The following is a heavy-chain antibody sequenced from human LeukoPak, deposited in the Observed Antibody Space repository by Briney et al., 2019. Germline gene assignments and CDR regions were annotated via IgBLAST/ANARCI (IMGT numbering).Heavy chain of an antibody. Sequence: SQTLSLTCTVSGVSISSGDYYWSWIRQPPGKGLEWTGYIYYSGSTNYNPSLKSRVTISVDTSKNQFSLKLSSVTAAGTAVYYCARVYYDSSGWHFQHWGQGTLVTVSS. CDR3: ARVYYDSSGWHFQH. CDR1: GVSISSGDYY. V-gene: IGHV4-30-4*01. D-gene: IGHD3-22*01. J-gene: IGHJ1*01. CDR2: IYYSGST.